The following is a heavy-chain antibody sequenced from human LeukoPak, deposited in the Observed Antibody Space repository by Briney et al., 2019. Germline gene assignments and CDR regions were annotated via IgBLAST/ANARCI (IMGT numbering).Heavy chain of an antibody. Sequence: SETLSLTCTVSAYSISSGYYWGWIRQPPVKGLEWVGYIYHSGSSNYNPSLRSRVTISVDTSKNQFSLKLSSVTAADTAVYYCARGKGRGYSYGYVKAFDIWGQGTMVTVSS. CDR2: IYHSGSS. CDR1: AYSISSGYY. D-gene: IGHD5-18*01. V-gene: IGHV4-38-2*02. J-gene: IGHJ3*02. CDR3: ARGKGRGYSYGYVKAFDI.